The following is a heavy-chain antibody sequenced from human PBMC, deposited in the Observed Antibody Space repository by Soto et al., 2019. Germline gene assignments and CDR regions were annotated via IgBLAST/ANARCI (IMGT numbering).Heavy chain of an antibody. J-gene: IGHJ5*01. CDR1: GGSFSGYY. CDR2: INHSGST. V-gene: IGHV4-34*01. D-gene: IGHD3-3*01. Sequence: SETLSLTCTVYGGSFSGYYWSWIRQPPGKGLEWIGEINHSGSTNYNPSLKSRVTISVDTSKNQFSLKLSSVTAADTAVYYCARRVFGVVNNWFDSWGQGTLVPVAS. CDR3: ARRVFGVVNNWFDS.